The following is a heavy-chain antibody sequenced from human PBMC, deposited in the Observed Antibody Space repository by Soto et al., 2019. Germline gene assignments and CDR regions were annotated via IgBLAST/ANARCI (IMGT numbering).Heavy chain of an antibody. CDR1: GYTFTSYA. CDR3: ARDLSGYDNSGYPAY. Sequence: ASVKVSCKTSGYTFTSYAMLWVRQAPGQRLEWMGWINAGNGNTKYSQKFRGRVTITRDTSASTAYMELSSLRSEDTAVYYCARDLSGYDNSGYPAYWGQGTQVTVSS. V-gene: IGHV1-3*01. D-gene: IGHD3-22*01. CDR2: INAGNGNT. J-gene: IGHJ4*02.